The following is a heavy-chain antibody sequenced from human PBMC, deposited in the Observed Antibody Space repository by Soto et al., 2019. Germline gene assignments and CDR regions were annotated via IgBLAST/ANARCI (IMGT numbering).Heavy chain of an antibody. D-gene: IGHD5-12*01. CDR3: ARDLVATTGHYYYGMDV. V-gene: IGHV3-11*01. CDR2: ISSSGSTI. Sequence: GGSLRLSCAASGFTFCDYYMSWIRQAPGKGLEWVSYISSSGSTIYYADSVKGRFTISRDNAKNSLYLQMNSLRAEDTAVYYCARDLVATTGHYYYGMDVWGQGTTVTVSS. CDR1: GFTFCDYY. J-gene: IGHJ6*02.